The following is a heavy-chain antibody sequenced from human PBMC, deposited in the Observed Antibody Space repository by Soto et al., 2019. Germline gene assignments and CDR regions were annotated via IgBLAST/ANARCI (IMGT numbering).Heavy chain of an antibody. CDR1: CASIGTNNW. D-gene: IGHD5-12*01. J-gene: IGHJ4*02. CDR2: VYHSGTT. V-gene: IGHV4-4*02. Sequence: SETLSLTCAVSCASIGTNNWWSWVRQPPGKGLEWIGEVYHSGTTNCNPSLKSRVTISIDKSKNQFSLTLTSMTAADTALYYCAVPGRGDFDYWSQGTLVTVSS. CDR3: AVPGRGDFDY.